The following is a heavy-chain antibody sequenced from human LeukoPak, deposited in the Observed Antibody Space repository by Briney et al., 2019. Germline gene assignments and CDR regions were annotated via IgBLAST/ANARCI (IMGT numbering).Heavy chain of an antibody. D-gene: IGHD1-1*01. Sequence: PGGSLRLSCAASGFTFSDYYMSWIRQAPGKGLEWVSYISNSGRTIYYVDSVKGRFIITRDNAKNSLFLQMNSLRAEDTAVYYCAKAPPYKKYFDYWGQGTLVTVSS. V-gene: IGHV3-11*01. J-gene: IGHJ4*02. CDR1: GFTFSDYY. CDR2: ISNSGRTI. CDR3: AKAPPYKKYFDY.